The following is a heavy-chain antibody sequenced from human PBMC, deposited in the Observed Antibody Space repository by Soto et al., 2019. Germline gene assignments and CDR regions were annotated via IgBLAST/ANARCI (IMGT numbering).Heavy chain of an antibody. CDR2: IRPGGDST. J-gene: IGHJ5*01. Sequence: WSLRLSCAASGFRFRTRAMSWVRQAPGKGLEWVASIRPGGDSTYYADSVKGRFAVSRDNSNVTLYLQMDSLRVEDTAIYYCTTHEEGAPWAGGFDSWGQGTLVTVSS. CDR3: TTHEEGAPWAGGFDS. D-gene: IGHD1-26*01. CDR1: GFRFRTRA. V-gene: IGHV3-23*01.